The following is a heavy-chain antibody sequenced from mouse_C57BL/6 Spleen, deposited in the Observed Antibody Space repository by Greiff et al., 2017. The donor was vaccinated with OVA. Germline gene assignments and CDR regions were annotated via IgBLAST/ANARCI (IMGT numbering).Heavy chain of an antibody. Sequence: EVMLVESGGGLVKPGGSLKLSCAASGFTFSSYAMSWVRQTPEKRLEWVATISDGGSYTYYPDNVKGRFTISRDNAKNNLYLQMSHLKSEDTAMYYCARKGNGSSYFDYWGQGTTLTVSS. CDR3: ARKGNGSSYFDY. D-gene: IGHD1-1*01. CDR2: ISDGGSYT. J-gene: IGHJ2*01. V-gene: IGHV5-4*03. CDR1: GFTFSSYA.